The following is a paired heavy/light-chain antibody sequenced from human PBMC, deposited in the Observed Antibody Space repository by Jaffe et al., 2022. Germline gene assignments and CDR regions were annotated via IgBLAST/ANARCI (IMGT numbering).Heavy chain of an antibody. D-gene: IGHD7-27*01. CDR3: ARDPGVTGTDY. V-gene: IGHV3-7*01. J-gene: IGHJ4*02. Sequence: EVQLVESGGGLVQPGGSLRLSCAASGFTFSSYWMSWVRQAPGKGLEWVANIKQDGSEKYYVDSVKGRFTISRDNAKNSLYLQMNSLRAEDTAVYYCARDPGVTGTDYWGQGTLVTVSS. CDR1: GFTFSSYW. CDR2: IKQDGSEK.
Light chain of an antibody. CDR1: QGIRND. V-gene: IGKV1-6*01. CDR2: AAS. CDR3: LQDYNYPPT. J-gene: IGKJ2*01. Sequence: AIQMTQSPSSLSASVGDRVTITCRASQGIRNDLGWYQQKPGKAPKLLIYAASSLQSGVPSRFSGSGSGTDFTLTISSLQPEDFATYYCLQDYNYPPTFGQGTKLEIK.